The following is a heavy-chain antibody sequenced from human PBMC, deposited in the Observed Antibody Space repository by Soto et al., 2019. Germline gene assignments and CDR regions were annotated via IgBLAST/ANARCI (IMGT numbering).Heavy chain of an antibody. D-gene: IGHD3-9*01. CDR2: INAGNGNT. Sequence: SVKVSCKASGYTFTSYAMHWVRQAPGQRLEWMGWINAGNGNTKYSQKFQGRVTITRDTSASTAYMELSSLRSEDTAVYYCARTSATGYYTGDYWGQGTLVTVSS. CDR1: GYTFTSYA. V-gene: IGHV1-3*01. CDR3: ARTSATGYYTGDY. J-gene: IGHJ4*02.